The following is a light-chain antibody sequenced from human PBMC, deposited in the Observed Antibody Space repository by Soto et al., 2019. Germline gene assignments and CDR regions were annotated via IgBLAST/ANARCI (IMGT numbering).Light chain of an antibody. CDR1: QGISNY. CDR2: AAS. J-gene: IGKJ3*01. CDR3: QTYHSAPFT. Sequence: SQMTQSTSALSASVGDRVTITCRASQGISNYLAWYQQKPGKVPKLLIYAASTLQSGVPSRFSGSGSGTDFTRTIRRLPPEDVATYYCQTYHSAPFTFGPGTKVDIK. V-gene: IGKV1-27*01.